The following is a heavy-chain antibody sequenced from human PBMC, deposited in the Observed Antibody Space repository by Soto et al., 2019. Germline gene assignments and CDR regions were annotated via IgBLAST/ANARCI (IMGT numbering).Heavy chain of an antibody. V-gene: IGHV5-51*01. CDR3: ARHGTGYCSGGSGDKYYYYYYGMDV. Sequence: ISCKGSGYSFTSYWIGWVRQMPGKGLEWMGIIYPGDSDTRYSPSFQGQVTISADKSISTAYLQWSSLKASDTAMYYCARHGTGYCSGGSGDKYYYYYYGMDVWGQGTTVTVSS. J-gene: IGHJ6*02. D-gene: IGHD2-15*01. CDR2: IYPGDSDT. CDR1: GYSFTSYW.